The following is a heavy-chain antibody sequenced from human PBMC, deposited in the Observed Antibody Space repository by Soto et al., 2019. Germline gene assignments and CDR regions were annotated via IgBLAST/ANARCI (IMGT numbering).Heavy chain of an antibody. CDR1: GFSLSTSGVG. J-gene: IGHJ4*02. Sequence: QITLKESGPTLVQPTQTLTLTCTFSGFSLSTSGVGVGWIRQPPGKALEWLALIYWDDDKRYSPSLKSRLTITTDTAKNQVVLTMTNMDPVDTATYYCAHTLGYCSGGSCYSYYFDYWGQGTLVTVSS. D-gene: IGHD2-15*01. CDR3: AHTLGYCSGGSCYSYYFDY. CDR2: IYWDDDK. V-gene: IGHV2-5*02.